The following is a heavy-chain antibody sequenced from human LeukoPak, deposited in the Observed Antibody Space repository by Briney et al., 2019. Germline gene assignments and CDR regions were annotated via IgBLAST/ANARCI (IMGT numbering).Heavy chain of an antibody. V-gene: IGHV4-61*02. Sequence: SETLSLTCTVSGSSISSGTYFWTWIRQPAGKGLEWIGRIYTGGSTSYNPSLKSRVTISVDTSKNQFSLKMSSMTAADTAVYYCAREVYCSSTASCKTLDYWGQGTLVTVSS. D-gene: IGHD2-2*01. CDR2: IYTGGST. CDR3: AREVYCSSTASCKTLDY. CDR1: GSSISSGTYF. J-gene: IGHJ4*02.